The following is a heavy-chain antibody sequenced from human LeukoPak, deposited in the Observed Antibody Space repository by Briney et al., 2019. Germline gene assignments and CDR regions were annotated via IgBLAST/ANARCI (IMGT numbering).Heavy chain of an antibody. CDR1: GGSISSYY. V-gene: IGHV4-59*12. Sequence: KPSETLSLTCTVSGGSISSYYWSWIRQPPGKGLEWIGYIYYSGSTNYNPSLKSRVTISVDTSKNQFSLKLSSVTAADTAVYYCARERRRELRFLEWLPDYFDYWGQGTLVTVSS. J-gene: IGHJ4*02. D-gene: IGHD3-3*01. CDR3: ARERRRELRFLEWLPDYFDY. CDR2: IYYSGST.